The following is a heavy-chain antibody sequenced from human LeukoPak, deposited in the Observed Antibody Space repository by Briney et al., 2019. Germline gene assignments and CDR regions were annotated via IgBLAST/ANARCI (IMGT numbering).Heavy chain of an antibody. Sequence: GGSLRLSCAASGFTFSSYAITWVRQAPGKGLEWVSAVSSNGAKTYYADSVKGRFTISRDNYKNTLYLQMNSLRAEDTAVYYCATRDGYNIHWGQGTLVTVSS. V-gene: IGHV3-23*01. CDR2: VSSNGAKT. CDR1: GFTFSSYA. CDR3: ATRDGYNIH. J-gene: IGHJ4*02. D-gene: IGHD5-24*01.